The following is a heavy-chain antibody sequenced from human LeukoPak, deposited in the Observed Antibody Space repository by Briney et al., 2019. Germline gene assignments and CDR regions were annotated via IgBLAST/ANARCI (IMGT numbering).Heavy chain of an antibody. D-gene: IGHD3-22*01. V-gene: IGHV1-2*02. CDR3: ARGHYDSSGYYTLDY. CDR1: GYTFTGYY. J-gene: IGHJ4*02. CDR2: INPNSGGT. Sequence: GASVKVSCKASGYTFTGYYMHWVRQAPGQGLEWMGWINPNSGGTNYAQKFQGRVTMTRNTSISTAYMELSSLRSEDTAVYYCARGHYDSSGYYTLDYWGQGTLVTVSS.